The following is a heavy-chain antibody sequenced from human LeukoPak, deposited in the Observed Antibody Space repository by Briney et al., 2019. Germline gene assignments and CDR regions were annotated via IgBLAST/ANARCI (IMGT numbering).Heavy chain of an antibody. D-gene: IGHD3-10*01. CDR2: NSGSGGST. J-gene: IGHJ4*02. Sequence: PGGSLRLSCAASGFTFSTYAMSWVRQAPGKGLEWVSSNSGSGGSTYYADSVKGRFTISRDNSKNTLYLQMNSLRAEDTAVYYCAKRYGSGSHDYWGQGTLVTVSS. CDR3: AKRYGSGSHDY. V-gene: IGHV3-23*01. CDR1: GFTFSTYA.